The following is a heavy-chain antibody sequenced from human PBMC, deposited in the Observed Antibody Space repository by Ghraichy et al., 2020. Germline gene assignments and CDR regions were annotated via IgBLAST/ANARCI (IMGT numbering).Heavy chain of an antibody. CDR3: ARVRSDYMITFGGVTN. CDR1: GFTFSNYA. J-gene: IGHJ4*02. Sequence: GGSLRLSCAASGFTFSNYAMSWVRQAPGKGLEWVSIIGGSGDSTFYADSEKGRFTISRDNSKNTLYLQINSLRAEDTAVFYCARVRSDYMITFGGVTNWGQGTLVTVSS. V-gene: IGHV3-23*01. CDR2: IGGSGDST. D-gene: IGHD3-16*01.